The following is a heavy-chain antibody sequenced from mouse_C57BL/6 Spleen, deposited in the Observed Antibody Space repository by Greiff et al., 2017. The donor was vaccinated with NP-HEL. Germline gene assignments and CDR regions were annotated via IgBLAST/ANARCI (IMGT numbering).Heavy chain of an antibody. V-gene: IGHV1-69*01. CDR1: GYTFTSYW. CDR2: IDPSDSYT. CDR3: ARSFDYDPNWYFDV. J-gene: IGHJ1*03. Sequence: QVQLQQSGAELVMPGASVKLSCKASGYTFTSYWMHWVKQRPGQGLEWIGEIDPSDSYTNYNQKFKGKSTLTVDKSSSTAYMQLSSLTSEDSAVYYCARSFDYDPNWYFDVWGTGTTVTVSS. D-gene: IGHD2-4*01.